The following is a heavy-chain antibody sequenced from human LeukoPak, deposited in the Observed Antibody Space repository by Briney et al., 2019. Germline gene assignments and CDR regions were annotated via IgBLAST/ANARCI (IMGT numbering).Heavy chain of an antibody. V-gene: IGHV3-53*01. Sequence: GGSLRLSCAASGFTVSSNYMSWVRQAPGKGLEWVSVIYSGGSTYYADSVKGRFTISRDNSKNTLYLQMNSLRAEDTAVYYCAKEDTAMPKGRFDYWGQGTLVTVSS. J-gene: IGHJ4*02. CDR3: AKEDTAMPKGRFDY. D-gene: IGHD5-18*01. CDR1: GFTVSSNY. CDR2: IYSGGST.